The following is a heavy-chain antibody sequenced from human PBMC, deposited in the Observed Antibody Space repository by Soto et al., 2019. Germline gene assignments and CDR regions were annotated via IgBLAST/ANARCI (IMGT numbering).Heavy chain of an antibody. CDR1: GYTFTSYA. D-gene: IGHD2-2*03. J-gene: IGHJ5*02. Sequence: ALVKVSCKASGYTFTSYAMHWVRQAPGQRLEWMGWINAGNGNTKYSQKFQGRVTITRDTSASTAYMELSSLRSEDTAVYYCAREEHGYCSSTSCYFEVEYWFDPWGQGALVTVSS. CDR3: AREEHGYCSSTSCYFEVEYWFDP. CDR2: INAGNGNT. V-gene: IGHV1-3*01.